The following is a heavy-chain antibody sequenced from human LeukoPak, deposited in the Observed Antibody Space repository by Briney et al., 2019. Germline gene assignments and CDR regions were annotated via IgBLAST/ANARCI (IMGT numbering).Heavy chain of an antibody. CDR2: IWPDGSLK. D-gene: IGHD2-21*02. J-gene: IGHJ3*02. CDR3: ARYCGGDCYSPHDAFDI. CDR1: GFTFTTYG. Sequence: GGSLRLSCAASGFTFTTYGIHWVRQAPGKGLEWVAVIWPDGSLKYYSASVKGRFTISRDNAKNSLYLQMNSLSAEDTAVYYCARYCGGDCYSPHDAFDIWGQGTMVTVSS. V-gene: IGHV3-33*03.